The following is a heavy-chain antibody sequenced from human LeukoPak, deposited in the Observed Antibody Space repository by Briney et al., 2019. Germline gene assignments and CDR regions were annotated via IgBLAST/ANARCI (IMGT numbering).Heavy chain of an antibody. CDR1: GYSFTTYW. J-gene: IGHJ4*02. V-gene: IGHV5-51*01. D-gene: IGHD2-15*01. CDR3: ARHPAGYCSGGSCTYFDY. Sequence: GESLKISCKGSGYSFTTYWIAWVRQMPGKGLEWMGIIYPGDSDTRYSPSFQGQVTISADKSISTAYLQWSSLKASDTAMYYCARHPAGYCSGGSCTYFDYWGQGTLVTVSS. CDR2: IYPGDSDT.